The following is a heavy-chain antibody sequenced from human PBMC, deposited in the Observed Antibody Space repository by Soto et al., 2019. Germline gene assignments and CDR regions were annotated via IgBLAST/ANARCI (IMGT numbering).Heavy chain of an antibody. CDR1: GYTFSNYG. CDR3: ARVVPGAEAWFGP. D-gene: IGHD2-2*01. V-gene: IGHV1-18*01. CDR2: ISLYSDGT. Sequence: ASVKVCCKTSGYTFSNYGITWVRQAPGQPLEWLGWISLYSDGTNYAQKLQGRVSMTTDTSTTTAYMELRSLRSDDTAVYYCARVVPGAEAWFGPWGQGTLVTVSS. J-gene: IGHJ5*02.